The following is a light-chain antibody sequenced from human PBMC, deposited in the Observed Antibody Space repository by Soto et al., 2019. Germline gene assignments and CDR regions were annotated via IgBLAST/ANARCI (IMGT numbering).Light chain of an antibody. J-gene: IGKJ5*01. CDR3: QQRSNCLIT. Sequence: EIVLTQSPATLSLSPGERATLSCRASQSVSSYLAWYQQKPGQAPRLLIYDASNRATGIPARFSGSGSGTDFTLTISSLEPEDFAVYYCQQRSNCLITFGQGTRVEIK. CDR2: DAS. V-gene: IGKV3-11*01. CDR1: QSVSSY.